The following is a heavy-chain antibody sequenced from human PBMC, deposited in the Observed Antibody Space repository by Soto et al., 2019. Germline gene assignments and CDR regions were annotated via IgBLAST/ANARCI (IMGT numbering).Heavy chain of an antibody. CDR2: ISWDGGST. J-gene: IGHJ6*02. D-gene: IGHD2-2*01. CDR1: GFTFDDYT. CDR3: AKDIFAAAPDYYYYGIDV. Sequence: EGSLRLSCAASGFTFDDYTLHWVRQAPGKGLEWVPLISWDGGSTYYADSVKCRFTISRDNSKKSLYLQMNSLRTEDTALYYCAKDIFAAAPDYYYYGIDVWGQGTTVTVSS. V-gene: IGHV3-43*01.